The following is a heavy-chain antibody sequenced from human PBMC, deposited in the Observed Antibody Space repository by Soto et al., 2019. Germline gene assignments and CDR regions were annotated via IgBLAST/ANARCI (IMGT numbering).Heavy chain of an antibody. Sequence: QVQLVQSGAEVKKPGASVKVSCKASGYTFTSYYMHWVRQAPGQGLEWMGIINPSGGSTSYAQKFQGRVTVTRDTSTSTVYMELSSLRSEDTAVYYCARDSSSGRPFDYWGQGTLVTVSS. D-gene: IGHD6-13*01. CDR2: INPSGGST. CDR3: ARDSSSGRPFDY. V-gene: IGHV1-46*01. J-gene: IGHJ4*02. CDR1: GYTFTSYY.